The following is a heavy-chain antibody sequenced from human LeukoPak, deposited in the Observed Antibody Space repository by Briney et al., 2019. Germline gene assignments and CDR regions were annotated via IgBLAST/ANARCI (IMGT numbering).Heavy chain of an antibody. V-gene: IGHV1-24*01. Sequence: ASVKVSCKVSGYTLTELSVHWVRQAPGKGLEWMGGFDPEDGETIYAQKFQGRVTMTRNTAISTAYMELSSLRSEDTAVYYCVRTPPNWGADYRGQGTLVTVSS. D-gene: IGHD7-27*01. CDR3: VRTPPNWGADY. CDR1: GYTLTELS. J-gene: IGHJ4*02. CDR2: FDPEDGET.